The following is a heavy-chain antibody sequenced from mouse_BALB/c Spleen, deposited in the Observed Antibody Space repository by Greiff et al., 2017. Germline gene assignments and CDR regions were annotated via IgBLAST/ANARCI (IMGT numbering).Heavy chain of an antibody. J-gene: IGHJ2*01. V-gene: IGHV1-9*01. D-gene: IGHD1-1*01. CDR3: AKDQINTVYKETYYLDY. CDR1: GYTFSSYC. Sequence: QVQLLQSGAELMKPGASVKISCKATGYTFSSYCIEWVKQRPGHGLEWIGEILPGGGSTNYNDKFKGKGTFTADTSSNTAYMQLSSLTSEHSAAHYCAKDQINTVYKETYYLDYWGQGTTLTVSS. CDR2: ILPGGGST.